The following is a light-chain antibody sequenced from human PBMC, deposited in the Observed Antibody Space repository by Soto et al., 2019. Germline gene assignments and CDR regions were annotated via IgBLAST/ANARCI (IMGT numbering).Light chain of an antibody. J-gene: IGKJ3*01. CDR2: DAS. CDR1: QSVSSH. Sequence: PGDRATLSCRASQSVSSHLTWYQQKPGQAPRLLIYDASNRATGIPDRFSGSGSGTDFTLTISSLEPEDFAVYYCQQRSNWPPEFTFGPGTKVDIK. V-gene: IGKV3-11*01. CDR3: QQRSNWPPEFT.